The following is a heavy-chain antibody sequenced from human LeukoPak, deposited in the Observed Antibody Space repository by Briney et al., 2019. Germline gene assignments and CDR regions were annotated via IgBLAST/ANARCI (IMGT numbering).Heavy chain of an antibody. Sequence: PGGSLRLSCAASGFSFSAFWMNWVRQAPGKGLEWVANIKQDGSEGYYADSVKGRFTISRDNAKKSLHLQMNSLRAEDTAVYYCARDATPDGIIFDNWSQGTLVTVSS. V-gene: IGHV3-7*05. CDR1: GFSFSAFW. CDR2: IKQDGSEG. D-gene: IGHD3-16*01. J-gene: IGHJ4*02. CDR3: ARDATPDGIIFDN.